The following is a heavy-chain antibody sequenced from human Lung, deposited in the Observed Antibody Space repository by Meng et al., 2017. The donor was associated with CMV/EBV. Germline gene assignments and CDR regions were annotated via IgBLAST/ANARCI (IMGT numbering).Heavy chain of an antibody. Sequence: EVKTPGASVKFSCKAAAYTFTSYAMKWVRQAPGQWLEWMGWINTNTGNPTYAQGFTGRFVFSLDTSVSTAYLQISSLKAEDTAVYYCARDSPLDGYSLLDYWGQGTLVTVSS. D-gene: IGHD5-24*01. CDR3: ARDSPLDGYSLLDY. CDR1: AYTFTSYA. V-gene: IGHV7-4-1*02. CDR2: INTNTGNP. J-gene: IGHJ4*02.